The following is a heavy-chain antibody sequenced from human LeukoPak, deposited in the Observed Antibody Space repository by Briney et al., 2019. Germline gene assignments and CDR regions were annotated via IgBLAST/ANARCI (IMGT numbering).Heavy chain of an antibody. CDR1: GYTFTSYG. V-gene: IGHV1-18*01. Sequence: ASVKVSCMASGYTFTSYGISWVRQAPGDGLEWLGWVSAYNGNTNYAQKLQGRVTMTTNTSTSTAYMEQRSLRSDDTAVYYCARGVTIFGVAIYYYYYMDVWGKGTTVTVSS. J-gene: IGHJ6*03. CDR3: ARGVTIFGVAIYYYYYMDV. D-gene: IGHD3-3*01. CDR2: VSAYNGNT.